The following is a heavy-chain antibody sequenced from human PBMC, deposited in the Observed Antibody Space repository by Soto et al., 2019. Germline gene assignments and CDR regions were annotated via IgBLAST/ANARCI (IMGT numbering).Heavy chain of an antibody. Sequence: VQLLESGGGLVQPGGSLRLSCAASGFTFSSYAMSWVRQAPGKGLEWVSAISGSGGSTYYADSVKGRFTISRDNSKNTLYLQMNSLRAEDTAVYYCAKGPYCSSTSCYSNWFDPWGQGTLVTVSS. CDR2: ISGSGGST. V-gene: IGHV3-23*01. J-gene: IGHJ5*02. D-gene: IGHD2-2*01. CDR3: AKGPYCSSTSCYSNWFDP. CDR1: GFTFSSYA.